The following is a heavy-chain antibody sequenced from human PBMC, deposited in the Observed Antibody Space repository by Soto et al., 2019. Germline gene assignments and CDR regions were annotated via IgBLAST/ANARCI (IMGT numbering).Heavy chain of an antibody. CDR2: IYWADDK. CDR3: AHSRTPLKIPIDAFDI. Sequence: QITLKESGPTLVKPTQTLTLTCTFSGFSLSTSGVGVGWIRQPPGKALEWLALIYWADDKRYSPSLKSRLTITKDTSKNQVVLTMTNMDPVDTATYYCAHSRTPLKIPIDAFDIWGQGTMVTVSS. CDR1: GFSLSTSGVG. J-gene: IGHJ3*02. V-gene: IGHV2-5*02. D-gene: IGHD2-21*01.